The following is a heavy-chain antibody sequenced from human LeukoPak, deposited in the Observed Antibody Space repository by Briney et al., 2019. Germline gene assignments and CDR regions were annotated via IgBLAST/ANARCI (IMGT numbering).Heavy chain of an antibody. D-gene: IGHD2-15*01. CDR2: VRGKSDGETT. V-gene: IGHV3-49*03. Sequence: GGSLRLSCTASGFTFVNYAMSWFRQAPGKGLEWVGFVRGKSDGETTEYAASVKDRFSISRDDSKSVAYLQMNNLKIEDTAVYYCAALTPGVVIAVPFDPWGQGTLVAVSS. CDR1: GFTFVNYA. CDR3: AALTPGVVIAVPFDP. J-gene: IGHJ5*02.